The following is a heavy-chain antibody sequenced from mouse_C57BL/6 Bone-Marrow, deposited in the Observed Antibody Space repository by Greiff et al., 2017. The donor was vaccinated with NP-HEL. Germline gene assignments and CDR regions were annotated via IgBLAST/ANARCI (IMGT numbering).Heavy chain of an antibody. V-gene: IGHV1-82*01. CDR1: GYAFSSSW. J-gene: IGHJ2*01. D-gene: IGHD1-1*01. CDR2: IYPGDGDT. Sequence: VQLQQSGPELVKPGASVKISCKASGYAFSSSWMNWVKQRPGKGLEWIGRIYPGDGDTNYNGKFKGKATLTADKSSSTAYMQLSSLTSEDSAVYFCATYYYGSSPIDYWGQGTTLTVSS. CDR3: ATYYYGSSPIDY.